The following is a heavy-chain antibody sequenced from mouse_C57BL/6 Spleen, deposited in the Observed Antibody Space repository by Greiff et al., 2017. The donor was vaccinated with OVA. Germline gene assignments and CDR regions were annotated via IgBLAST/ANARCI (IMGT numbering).Heavy chain of an antibody. D-gene: IGHD2-12*01. CDR3: ARSRYYSEYFDV. V-gene: IGHV1-15*01. J-gene: IGHJ1*03. Sequence: QVQLQQSGAELVRPGASVTLSCKASGYTFTDYEMHWVKQTPVHGLEWIGAIDPETGGTAYNQKFKGKAILTADKSSSTAYMELRSLTSEDSAVYYCARSRYYSEYFDVWGTGTTVTVSS. CDR1: GYTFTDYE. CDR2: IDPETGGT.